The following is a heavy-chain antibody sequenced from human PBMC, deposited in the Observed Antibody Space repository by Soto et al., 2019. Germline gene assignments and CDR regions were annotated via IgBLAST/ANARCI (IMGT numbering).Heavy chain of an antibody. CDR3: TRFFRDALDI. J-gene: IGHJ3*02. CDR1: GLIFSDSA. V-gene: IGHV3-73*02. Sequence: DVQLVESGGGLVQPGGSLKLSCAASGLIFSDSAIHWICQASGKGLAWVARIRSRGNNYATAYAASVKGRFTISRNDSKKPAYLQLNSLKTEDTAMYYCTRFFRDALDIWGQWTIVTVSS. CDR2: IRSRGNNYAT.